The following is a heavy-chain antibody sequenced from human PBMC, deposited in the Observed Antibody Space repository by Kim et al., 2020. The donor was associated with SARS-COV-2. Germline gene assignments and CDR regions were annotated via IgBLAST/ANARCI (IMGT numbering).Heavy chain of an antibody. Sequence: SETLSLTCTVSGGSISSYYWSWIRQPPGKGLEWIGYIYYSGSTNYNPSLKSRVTISVDTSKNQFSLKLSSVTAAVTAVYYCARIPGSGSYYPPDDAFDIWGQGTMVTVSS. CDR3: ARIPGSGSYYPPDDAFDI. V-gene: IGHV4-59*01. CDR1: GGSISSYY. J-gene: IGHJ3*02. D-gene: IGHD3-10*01. CDR2: IYYSGST.